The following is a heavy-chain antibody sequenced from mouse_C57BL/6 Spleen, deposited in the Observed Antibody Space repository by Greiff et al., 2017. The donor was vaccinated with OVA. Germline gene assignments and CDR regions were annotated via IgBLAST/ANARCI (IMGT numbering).Heavy chain of an antibody. V-gene: IGHV1-19*01. D-gene: IGHD3-2*02. CDR3: AKGGSSGYVFDY. Sequence: EVMLVESGPVLVKPGASVKMSCKASGYTFTDYYMNWVKQSHGKSLEWIGVINPYNGGTSYNQKFKGKATLTVDKSSSTAYMELNSLTSEDSAVYYCAKGGSSGYVFDYWGQGTTLTVSS. CDR1: GYTFTDYY. CDR2: INPYNGGT. J-gene: IGHJ2*01.